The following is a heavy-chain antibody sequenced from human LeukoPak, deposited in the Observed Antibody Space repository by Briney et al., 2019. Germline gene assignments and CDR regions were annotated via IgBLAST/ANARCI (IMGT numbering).Heavy chain of an antibody. Sequence: GSLRLSFAASGFPFSSYAMSWVRPAPGKGLEWVSSISGSGAGTKYADSVKGRFNISRDNPKNTLYLQMNSLRAEDTAVYYCANSNWFDPWGQGTLVTVSS. V-gene: IGHV3-23*01. J-gene: IGHJ5*02. CDR3: ANSNWFDP. CDR1: GFPFSSYA. CDR2: ISGSGAGT.